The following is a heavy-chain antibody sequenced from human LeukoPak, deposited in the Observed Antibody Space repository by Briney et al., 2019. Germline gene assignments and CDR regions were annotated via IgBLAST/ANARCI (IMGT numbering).Heavy chain of an antibody. CDR2: INPNSGGT. V-gene: IGHV1-2*02. CDR1: GYTFTGYY. CDR3: ARDRIVATIIDYFDY. D-gene: IGHD5-12*01. Sequence: ASVKVSCKASGYTFTGYYMHWVRQAPGQGLEWMGWINPNSGGTNYAKKFQGRVTMTRDTSISTAYLELRRLRSDDTAVYYCARDRIVATIIDYFDYWGQGTLVTVSS. J-gene: IGHJ4*02.